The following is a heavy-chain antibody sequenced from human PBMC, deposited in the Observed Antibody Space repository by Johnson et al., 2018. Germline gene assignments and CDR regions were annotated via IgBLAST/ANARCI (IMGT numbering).Heavy chain of an antibody. CDR2: ISWNSGNI. V-gene: IGHV3-9*01. CDR3: AKDIRSLIYYDSSGYFENAFDI. Sequence: LVESGGGLEQPGXSLRLSCAASGFTFDDYAMHWVRQVPGKGLGWVSGISWNSGNIGYADRVKGRFTISRDNAKNSLYLQMNRLRVEDTALYYWAKDIRSLIYYDSSGYFENAFDIWGHGTMVTVSS. CDR1: GFTFDDYA. D-gene: IGHD3-22*01. J-gene: IGHJ3*02.